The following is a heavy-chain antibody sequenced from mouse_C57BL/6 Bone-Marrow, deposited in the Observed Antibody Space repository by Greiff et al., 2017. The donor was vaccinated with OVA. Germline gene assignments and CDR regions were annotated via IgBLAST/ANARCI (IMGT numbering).Heavy chain of an antibody. Sequence: EVQLVASGGGLVKPGGSLKLSCAASGFTFSDYGMHWVRQAPEKGLGWVAYISSGSSTIYYADRVEGRLTISCDSAKNIQFMQMDSLRSEDKAMYYCGPSYDYGCWYVDDWGTGTTVTVSS. CDR1: GFTFSDYG. CDR2: ISSGSSTI. D-gene: IGHD1-1*01. J-gene: IGHJ1*03. CDR3: GPSYDYGCWYVDD. V-gene: IGHV5-17*01.